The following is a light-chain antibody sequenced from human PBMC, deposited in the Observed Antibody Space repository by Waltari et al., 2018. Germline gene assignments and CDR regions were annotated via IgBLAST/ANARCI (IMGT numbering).Light chain of an antibody. CDR3: KQYDISPLT. V-gene: IGKV3-20*01. CDR2: GAS. Sequence: IVWTHTPGTLSLSPGDRATPSCRALLSVGTTYLAWFQQKPGQAPTLVIHGASSRDTGIPDRFSGSGSGTDFSLTISSLEPEDFAVYYCKQYDISPLTFGGGTKVEIK. J-gene: IGKJ4*02. CDR1: LSVGTTY.